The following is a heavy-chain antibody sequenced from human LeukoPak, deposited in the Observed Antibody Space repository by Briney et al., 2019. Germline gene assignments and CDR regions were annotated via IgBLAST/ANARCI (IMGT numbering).Heavy chain of an antibody. Sequence: PGGSLRLSCAASGFTFDDYTMHWVRQAPGKGLEWVSLISWGGGSTYYADSVKGRFTISRDNSKNSLYLQMNSLRTEDTALYYCAKDIGLYPYTVTTGPSFDYWGQGTLVTVSS. V-gene: IGHV3-43*01. D-gene: IGHD4-17*01. J-gene: IGHJ4*02. CDR1: GFTFDDYT. CDR2: ISWGGGST. CDR3: AKDIGLYPYTVTTGPSFDY.